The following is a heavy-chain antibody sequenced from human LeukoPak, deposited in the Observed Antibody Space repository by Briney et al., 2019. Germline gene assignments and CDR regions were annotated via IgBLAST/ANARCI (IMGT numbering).Heavy chain of an antibody. D-gene: IGHD1-26*01. J-gene: IGHJ4*02. CDR3: ARARWELRHFDY. CDR2: ISAYNGNT. V-gene: IGHV1-18*01. Sequence: ASVKVSCKACGYTFTSYGISWVRQAPGQGLEWMGWISAYNGNTNYAQKLQGRVTMTTDTSTSTAYMEMRSLRSDDTAVYYCARARWELRHFDYWGQGTLVTVSA. CDR1: GYTFTSYG.